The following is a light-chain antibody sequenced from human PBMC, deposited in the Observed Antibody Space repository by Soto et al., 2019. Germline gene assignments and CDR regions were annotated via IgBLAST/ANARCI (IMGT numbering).Light chain of an antibody. CDR2: DGG. CDR3: QVWDSPSDHYV. CDR1: DVGLKS. Sequence: SYELTQAPSVSVAPGQTATIPCGGKDVGLKSVHWYQQKPGQAPVVVVFDGGARPSGIPDRFSGSTSGSAATLTISRVEAGDEADYFCQVWDSPSDHYVFGTWTKLTVL. V-gene: IGLV3-21*02. J-gene: IGLJ1*01.